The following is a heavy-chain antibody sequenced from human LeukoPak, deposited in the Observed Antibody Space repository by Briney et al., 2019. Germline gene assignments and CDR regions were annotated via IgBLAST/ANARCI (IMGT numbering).Heavy chain of an antibody. D-gene: IGHD4-23*01. Sequence: SVNVSCKASGGTFSSYAISWVRQAPGQGLEWMGGIIPIFGTANYAQKFQGRVTMTRNTSISTAYMELSSLRSEDTAVYYCATGDYGGNQYYFDYWGQGTLVTVSS. CDR3: ATGDYGGNQYYFDY. CDR1: GGTFSSYA. J-gene: IGHJ4*02. CDR2: IIPIFGTA. V-gene: IGHV1-69*05.